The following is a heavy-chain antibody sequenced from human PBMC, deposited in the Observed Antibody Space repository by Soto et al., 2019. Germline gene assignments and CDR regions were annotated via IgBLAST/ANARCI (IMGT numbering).Heavy chain of an antibody. J-gene: IGHJ4*02. CDR3: ARRYGSCFDY. V-gene: IGHV4-39*07. CDR2: MFYDGNT. D-gene: IGHD5-18*01. Sequence: SETLSLTCTVAGHYMRNTDDFWGWIRQPPWRGLQSIANMFYDGNTYYNPSLKSRVTISVDTSKNQFSLKLSSVTAADTAVYYCARRYGSCFDYWGQGTLVTVSS. CDR1: GHYMRNTDDF.